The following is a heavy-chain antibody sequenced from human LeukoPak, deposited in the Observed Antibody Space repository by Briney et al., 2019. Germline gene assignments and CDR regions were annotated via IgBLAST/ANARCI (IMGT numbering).Heavy chain of an antibody. Sequence: GGSLRLSCAASGFTFSSYEMNWVRQAPGKGLEWVSGISGGGVTTYYADSVKGRLTMSRDNSKHTLYLQMNRLRAVDTAMYYCAKDIGDYGSGNPLYSWFDPWGQGTRVTVSS. CDR1: GFTFSSYE. V-gene: IGHV3-23*01. J-gene: IGHJ5*02. D-gene: IGHD3-10*01. CDR3: AKDIGDYGSGNPLYSWFDP. CDR2: ISGGGVTT.